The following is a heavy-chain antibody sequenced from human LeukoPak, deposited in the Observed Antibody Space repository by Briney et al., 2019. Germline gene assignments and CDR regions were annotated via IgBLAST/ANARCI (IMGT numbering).Heavy chain of an antibody. V-gene: IGHV4-59*11. CDR1: GGSISSHY. CDR3: ARGHKGLEV. Sequence: SETLSLTCTASGGSISSHYWSWIRQPPGKGLEWIGYIYHSGSRNYNPSLKSRVTISIDTSKNQFSLKLSSVTAADTAVYFCARGHKGLEVWGQGATVTVSS. CDR2: IYHSGSR. J-gene: IGHJ6*02.